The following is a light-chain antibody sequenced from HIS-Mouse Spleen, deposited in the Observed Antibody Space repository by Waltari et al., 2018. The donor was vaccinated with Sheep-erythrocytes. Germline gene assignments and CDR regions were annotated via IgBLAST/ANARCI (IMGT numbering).Light chain of an antibody. CDR2: RNN. CDR1: SSNIGSNY. CDR3: AAWDDSLSGPV. J-gene: IGLJ2*01. Sequence: QSVLTQPPSASGTPGQRVTISCSGSSSNIGSNYVYWYQQLPGTAPKLLIYRNNQRASGVPDGFSGSKSGTSASLAISGLRSEDEADYYCAAWDDSLSGPVFGGGTKLTVL. V-gene: IGLV1-47*01.